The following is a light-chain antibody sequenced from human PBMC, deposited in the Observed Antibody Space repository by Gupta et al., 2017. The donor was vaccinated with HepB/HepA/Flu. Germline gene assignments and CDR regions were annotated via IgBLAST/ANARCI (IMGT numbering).Light chain of an antibody. V-gene: IGKV1-39*01. CDR3: QQSYSTPSPFT. CDR2: GAS. CDR1: QSISSY. Sequence: DIQMTQSPSSLSASVGDRVTITCRASQSISSYLNWYQQKPGNDPKLLIYGASSFQRWGPSRVSGRGSGTGFTLTINSMQPEDVETYYCQQSYSTPSPFTFGPGTKVDIK. J-gene: IGKJ3*01.